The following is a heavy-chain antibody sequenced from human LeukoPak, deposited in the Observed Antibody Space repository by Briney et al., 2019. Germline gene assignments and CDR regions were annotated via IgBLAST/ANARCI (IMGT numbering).Heavy chain of an antibody. V-gene: IGHV4-34*01. Sequence: SETLSLTCAVYGGSFSGYYWSWIRQPPGKGLEWIGYIYYSGSTYYNPSLKSRVTISVDTSKNQFSLKLSSVTAADTAVYYCARSPGRGAYFDYWGQGTLVTVSS. D-gene: IGHD1-26*01. J-gene: IGHJ4*02. CDR2: IYYSGST. CDR3: ARSPGRGAYFDY. CDR1: GGSFSGYY.